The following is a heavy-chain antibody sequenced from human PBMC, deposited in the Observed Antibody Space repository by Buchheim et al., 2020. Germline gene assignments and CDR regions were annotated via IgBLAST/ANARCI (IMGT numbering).Heavy chain of an antibody. CDR2: IIPILGIT. V-gene: IGHV1-69*02. CDR1: GGPFSSYA. J-gene: IGHJ4*02. CDR3: AKLGVDYYDSSDLQIGPGH. Sequence: QVQLVQSGAEVKRPGSSVKVSCKASGGPFSSYATHWVRQAPGQGLEWMGRIIPILGITIYSPKFQGRVTITADKSTSTAYMELSSLRSEDTAVYFCAKLGVDYYDSSDLQIGPGHWGQGTL. D-gene: IGHD3-22*01.